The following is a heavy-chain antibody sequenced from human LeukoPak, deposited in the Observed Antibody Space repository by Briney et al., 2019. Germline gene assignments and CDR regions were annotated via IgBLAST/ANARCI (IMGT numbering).Heavy chain of an antibody. CDR3: ARDGAVAGQFDY. CDR1: GYTFTSYG. CDR2: ISAYNGNT. Sequence: ASVNVSCKASGYTFTSYGISWVRQAPGQGLEWMGWISAYNGNTNYAQNLQGRVTMTTDTSTSTAYMELRSLRFDDAAVYYCARDGAVAGQFDYWGQGTLVTVSS. D-gene: IGHD6-19*01. V-gene: IGHV1-18*01. J-gene: IGHJ4*02.